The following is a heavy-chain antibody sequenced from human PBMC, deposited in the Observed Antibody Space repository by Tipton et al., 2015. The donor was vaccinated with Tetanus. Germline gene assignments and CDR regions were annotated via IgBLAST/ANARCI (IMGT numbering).Heavy chain of an antibody. Sequence: TLSLTCAVYHGSFSGYYWTWIRQPPGKGLEWIGEINHSGSTNYNPSLKSRVTISVDTSKNHFSMRLSSVTAADTAMFYCARGGGDYYGSGSYGYHFDSWGQGTLVTASS. D-gene: IGHD3-10*01. CDR1: HGSFSGYY. CDR3: ARGGGDYYGSGSYGYHFDS. CDR2: INHSGST. V-gene: IGHV4-34*01. J-gene: IGHJ4*02.